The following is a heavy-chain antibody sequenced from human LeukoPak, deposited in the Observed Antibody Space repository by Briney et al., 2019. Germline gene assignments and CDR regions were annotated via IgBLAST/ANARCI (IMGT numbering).Heavy chain of an antibody. V-gene: IGHV3-64D*06. CDR3: VKDRINGYSYGYAFDI. D-gene: IGHD5-18*01. Sequence: GGSLRLSCSASGFTFSSYAMHWVRQAPGKGLEYVSAISSNGGSTYYADSVKGRFTISRDNSKNTLYLQMSCLRAEDTAVYYCVKDRINGYSYGYAFDIWGQGTMVTVSS. CDR2: ISSNGGST. J-gene: IGHJ3*02. CDR1: GFTFSSYA.